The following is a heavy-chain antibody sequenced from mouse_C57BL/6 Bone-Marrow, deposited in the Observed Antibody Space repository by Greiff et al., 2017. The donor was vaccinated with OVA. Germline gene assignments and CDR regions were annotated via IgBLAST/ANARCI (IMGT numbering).Heavy chain of an antibody. V-gene: IGHV1-5*01. CDR1: GYTFTSYW. J-gene: IGHJ1*03. D-gene: IGHD5-5*01. Sequence: VQLQQSGTVLARPGASVKMSCKTSGYTFTSYWMHWVKQRPGQGLEWIGAIYPGNSDTSYNQKFKGKANLTAVTSASTAYMELSSLTNEDSAVYYCTMGLPHYVWGTGTTVTVSS. CDR3: TMGLPHYV. CDR2: IYPGNSDT.